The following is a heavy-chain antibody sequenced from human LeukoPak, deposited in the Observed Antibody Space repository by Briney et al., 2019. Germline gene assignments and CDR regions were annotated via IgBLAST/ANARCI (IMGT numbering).Heavy chain of an antibody. V-gene: IGHV4-39*07. Sequence: SETLSLTCTVSGGSFRGDYYWAWIRQPPGKGLEWIGSIYSGGRIYYNPSLKSRVSISIDTSNNDLSLKVTSVTAADTAGYYCARAPWAYGDYVHAFDIWGQGTMVTVSS. CDR1: GGSFRGDYY. D-gene: IGHD4-17*01. J-gene: IGHJ3*02. CDR3: ARAPWAYGDYVHAFDI. CDR2: IYSGGRI.